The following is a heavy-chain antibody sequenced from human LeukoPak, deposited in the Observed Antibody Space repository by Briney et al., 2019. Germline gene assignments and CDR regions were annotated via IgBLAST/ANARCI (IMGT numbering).Heavy chain of an antibody. CDR2: ITRSSYI. CDR1: GFTFSTYS. V-gene: IGHV3-21*01. CDR3: AKVWFDDGYFQL. D-gene: IGHD2-21*01. Sequence: GGSLRLSCAASGFTFSTYSMNWVRQAPGKGLEWVSSITRSSYIYYADSVKGRFTISRDNSKNTLYLQMNSLRPEDTAVYYCAKVWFDDGYFQLWGQGTLVTVSP. J-gene: IGHJ1*01.